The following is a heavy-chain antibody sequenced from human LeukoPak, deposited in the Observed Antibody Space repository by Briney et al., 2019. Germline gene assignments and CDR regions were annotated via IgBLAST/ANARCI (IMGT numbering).Heavy chain of an antibody. CDR2: TYYRSKWYN. CDR3: AREDSGHCYDSSGYCPRDAFDI. J-gene: IGHJ3*02. CDR1: GDSVSSNSAA. D-gene: IGHD3-22*01. V-gene: IGHV6-1*01. Sequence: SQTLSLTCAISGDSVSSNSAAWNWIRQSPSIGLEWLGRTYYRSKWYNDYAVSVKSRITINPDTSKNQFSLQLNSVTPEDTAVYYCAREDSGHCYDSSGYCPRDAFDIWGQGTMVTVSS.